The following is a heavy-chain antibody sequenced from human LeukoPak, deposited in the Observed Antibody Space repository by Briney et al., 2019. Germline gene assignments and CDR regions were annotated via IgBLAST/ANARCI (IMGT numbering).Heavy chain of an antibody. D-gene: IGHD3-10*01. Sequence: SETLSLTCIVSGGSISSGSYYWSWIRQPAGKGLEWIGRIYTSGSTNYNPSLKSRVTISVDTSKNQFSLKLSSVTAADTAVYYCAGEPTPMEYYYGSGSYPSWGQGTLVTVSS. V-gene: IGHV4-61*02. CDR2: IYTSGST. CDR3: AGEPTPMEYYYGSGSYPS. J-gene: IGHJ5*02. CDR1: GGSISSGSYY.